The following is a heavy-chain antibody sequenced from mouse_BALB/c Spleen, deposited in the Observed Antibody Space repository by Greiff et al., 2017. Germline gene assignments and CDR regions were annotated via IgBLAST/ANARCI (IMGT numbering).Heavy chain of an antibody. D-gene: IGHD2-4*01. Sequence: EVKLMESGPELVKPGASVKISCKASGYTFTDYNMHWVKQSHGKSLEWIGYIYPYNGGTGYNQKFKSKATLTVDNSSSTAYMELRSLTSEDSAVYYCAKIYYDYDGAMDYWGQGTSVTVSS. V-gene: IGHV1S29*02. CDR3: AKIYYDYDGAMDY. J-gene: IGHJ4*01. CDR1: GYTFTDYN. CDR2: IYPYNGGT.